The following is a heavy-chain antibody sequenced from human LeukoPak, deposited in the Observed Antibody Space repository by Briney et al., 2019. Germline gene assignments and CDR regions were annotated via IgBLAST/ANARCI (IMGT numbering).Heavy chain of an antibody. J-gene: IGHJ6*02. CDR2: ISWNSGSI. CDR3: AKAFRGLLVDNYYYGMDV. CDR1: GFTFDDYA. D-gene: IGHD3-9*01. Sequence: GGSLRLSCAASGFTFDDYAMHWVRQAPGKGLEWVSGISWNSGSIGYADSVKGRFTISRDNAKNSLYLQMDSLRAEDTALYYCAKAFRGLLVDNYYYGMDVWGQGTTVTVSS. V-gene: IGHV3-9*01.